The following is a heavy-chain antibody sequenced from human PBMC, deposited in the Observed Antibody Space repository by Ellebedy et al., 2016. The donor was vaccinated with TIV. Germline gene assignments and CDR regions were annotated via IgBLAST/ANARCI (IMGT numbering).Heavy chain of an antibody. D-gene: IGHD3-10*01. CDR3: AKFVGSGTYYNFPDY. Sequence: ASVKVSXXASGYTFSSYDINWVRQATGQGLEWMGWMNPNSGNTGYAQKFQGRVSMTRDTSISTAYMELSSLRSEDTAVYYCAKFVGSGTYYNFPDYWGQGTLVTVSS. CDR2: MNPNSGNT. J-gene: IGHJ4*02. CDR1: GYTFSSYD. V-gene: IGHV1-8*01.